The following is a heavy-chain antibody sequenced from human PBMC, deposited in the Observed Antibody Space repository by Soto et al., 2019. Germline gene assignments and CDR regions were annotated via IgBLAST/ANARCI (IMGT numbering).Heavy chain of an antibody. CDR2: IYYSGST. CDR3: ARANYFESSGPFDP. D-gene: IGHD3-22*01. Sequence: PSEPLSLTCTVSGGSLSRGAYYWSWIRQHPGKGLEWIGYIYYSGSTYYNPSLESRVTLSVDTSTKQFSLKVSSVTAADTAVYYCARANYFESSGPFDPWGRGTLVTVSS. CDR1: GGSLSRGAYY. V-gene: IGHV4-31*03. J-gene: IGHJ5*02.